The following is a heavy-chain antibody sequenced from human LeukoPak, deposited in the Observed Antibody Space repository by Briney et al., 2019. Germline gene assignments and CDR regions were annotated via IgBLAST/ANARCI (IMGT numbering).Heavy chain of an antibody. CDR3: ARDMGDYYDSSGYSLAFDI. V-gene: IGHV3-48*02. D-gene: IGHD3-22*01. J-gene: IGHJ3*02. Sequence: GGTLRLSCEASGFTFTSDSMNWGRQPPAQGLGWVSYISSYTNRISYADSVKGRFTISRDNAKNSLFLQVNNLRDEDTAVYYCARDMGDYYDSSGYSLAFDIWGQGTMVTVSS. CDR1: GFTFTSDS. CDR2: ISSYTNRI.